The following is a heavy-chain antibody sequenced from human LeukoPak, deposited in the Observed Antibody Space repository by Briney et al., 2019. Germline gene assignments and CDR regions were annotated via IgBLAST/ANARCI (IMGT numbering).Heavy chain of an antibody. CDR1: GFTFSSYW. V-gene: IGHV3-7*01. Sequence: GGSLRLSCAASGFTFSSYWMSWVRQAPGKGLQWVANIKLDGSENYYVDSVRGRFTISRDNTKNSVSLQMSSLKVDDTAVYYCARDAEGRRYSPQDYWGQGTLVTVSS. CDR2: IKLDGSEN. CDR3: ARDAEGRRYSPQDY. D-gene: IGHD5-12*01. J-gene: IGHJ4*02.